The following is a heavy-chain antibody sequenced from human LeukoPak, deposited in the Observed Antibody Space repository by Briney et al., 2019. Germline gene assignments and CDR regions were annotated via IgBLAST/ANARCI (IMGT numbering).Heavy chain of an antibody. V-gene: IGHV4-31*03. D-gene: IGHD5-12*01. CDR2: IYYSGST. CDR3: ARENSGFDHYFDF. Sequence: PSKTLSLTCTVSGVSISSSRYYWSWIRQYPGKGLEWIGNIYYSGSTYYNPSLKRRLTLAVDTSKNQFSLKLNSVTAADTAVYFCARENSGFDHYFDFWGQGTLVTVSS. J-gene: IGHJ4*02. CDR1: GVSISSSRYY.